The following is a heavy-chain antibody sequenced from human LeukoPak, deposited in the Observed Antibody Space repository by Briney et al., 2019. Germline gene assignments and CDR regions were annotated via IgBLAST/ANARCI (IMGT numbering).Heavy chain of an antibody. D-gene: IGHD3-22*01. J-gene: IGHJ4*02. CDR2: MNPNSGNT. CDR1: GYTFTSYD. V-gene: IGHV1-8*01. Sequence: ASVKVSCKASGYTFTSYDINWVRQATGQGLEWMGWMNPNSGNTGYAQKFQGRVTMTRNTSISTAYMDLSSLRSEDTAVYYCARAYYESSAYRHAVYFDYWGQGTLVTVSS. CDR3: ARAYYESSAYRHAVYFDY.